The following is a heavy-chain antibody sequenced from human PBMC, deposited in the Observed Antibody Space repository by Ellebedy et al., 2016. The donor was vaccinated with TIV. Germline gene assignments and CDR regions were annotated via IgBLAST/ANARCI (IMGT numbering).Heavy chain of an antibody. CDR1: GGSISSYY. CDR3: ASYSSSSSYYYGMDV. V-gene: IGHV4-59*01. D-gene: IGHD6-6*01. CDR2: IYYSGST. J-gene: IGHJ6*02. Sequence: SETLSLTXIVSGGSISSYYWSWIRQPPGKGLEWIGYIYYSGSTNYNPSLKSRVTISVDTSKNQFSLKLSSVTAADTAVYYCASYSSSSSYYYGMDVWGQGTTVTVSS.